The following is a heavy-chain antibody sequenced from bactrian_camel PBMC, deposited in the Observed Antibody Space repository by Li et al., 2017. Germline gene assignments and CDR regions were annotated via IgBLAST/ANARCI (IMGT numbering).Heavy chain of an antibody. J-gene: IGHJ4*01. CDR3: AAEAYGGCWGTTYRN. CDR2: IAGDGRT. V-gene: IGHV3S1*01. D-gene: IGHD1*01. Sequence: HVQLVESGGGLVQPGGSLRLSCAASGEISTHDCREWFRRLPGQEREGVAAIAGDGRTDYADSVKGRFTISKDDAKNTLYLQMTGLKPGDSAMYYCAAEAYGGCWGTTYRNWGQGTQVTVS. CDR1: GEISTHDC.